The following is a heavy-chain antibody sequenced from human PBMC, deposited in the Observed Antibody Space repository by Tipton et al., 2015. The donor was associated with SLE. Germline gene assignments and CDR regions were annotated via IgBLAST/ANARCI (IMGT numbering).Heavy chain of an antibody. J-gene: IGHJ6*02. CDR3: ARNCGGDCSGYYGMDV. V-gene: IGHV3-21*03. CDR1: VFGFRSYG. Sequence: SLRISCAVSVFGFRSYGMHWVRQAPGKGLEWVPSLSSRSSYKNYADSVKGRFTISRDNAKNSLFLQMNSLRAEDTAVYYCARNCGGDCSGYYGMDVWCQGTTVTVSS. D-gene: IGHD2-21*01. CDR2: LSSRSSYK.